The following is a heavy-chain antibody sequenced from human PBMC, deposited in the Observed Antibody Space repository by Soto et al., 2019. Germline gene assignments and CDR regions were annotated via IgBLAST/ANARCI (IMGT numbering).Heavy chain of an antibody. V-gene: IGHV2-70*04. J-gene: IGHJ4*02. CDR3: ARIVLGRFDY. CDR2: IDWDDDR. CDR1: GFSLSTSGMR. Sequence: SGPTLVNPTQTLTLTCTFSGFSLSTSGMRVSWIRQPPGKALEWLARIDWDDDRFYSTSLKTRLTISKDTSKNQVVLTMANMDPVDTATYYCARIVLGRFDYWGQGTLVTVSS.